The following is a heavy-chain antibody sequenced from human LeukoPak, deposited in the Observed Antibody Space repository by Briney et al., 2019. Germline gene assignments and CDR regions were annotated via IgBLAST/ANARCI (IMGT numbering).Heavy chain of an antibody. D-gene: IGHD2-8*01. J-gene: IGHJ6*03. CDR3: AKDRCSNGIGCYYYYMDV. CDR1: GFTLGIDR. Sequence: GRSLRLSCAASGFTLGIDRTGWVRQEAGGWMGWVSFVVVSVSSIYYAESVAGRLTISRDNAKNSLYLQMNSLRAEDTAVYYCAKDRCSNGIGCYYYYMDVWGKGTTVTISS. CDR2: VVVSVSSI. V-gene: IGHV3-48*04.